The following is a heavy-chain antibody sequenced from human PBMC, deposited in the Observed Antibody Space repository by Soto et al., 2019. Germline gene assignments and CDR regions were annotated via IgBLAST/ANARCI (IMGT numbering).Heavy chain of an antibody. CDR3: ARDLERTYYYCSGSLGPRDLFDY. V-gene: IGHV1-3*01. D-gene: IGHD3-10*01. CDR2: INAGNGNT. J-gene: IGHJ4*02. Sequence: ASVKVSCKASGYTFTSYAMHWVRQAPGQRLEWMGWINAGNGNTKYSQKFQGRVTITRDTSASTAYMELSSLRSEDTAVYYCARDLERTYYYCSGSLGPRDLFDYWGQGTLVTVSS. CDR1: GYTFTSYA.